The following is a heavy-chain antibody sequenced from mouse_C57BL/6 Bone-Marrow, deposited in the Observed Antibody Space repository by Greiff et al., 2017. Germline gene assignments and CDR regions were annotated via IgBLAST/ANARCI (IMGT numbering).Heavy chain of an antibody. D-gene: IGHD2-4*01. CDR1: GYTFTSYD. V-gene: IGHV1-85*01. J-gene: IGHJ1*03. Sequence: QVQLQQSGPELVKPGASVKLSCKASGYTFTSYDINWVKQRPGQGLEWIGWIYPRDGSTKYNEKFKGKATLTVDTSSSTAYMELHSLTSEDSEVYFCARLIYYDYAWYFDVWGTGTTVTVSS. CDR3: ARLIYYDYAWYFDV. CDR2: IYPRDGST.